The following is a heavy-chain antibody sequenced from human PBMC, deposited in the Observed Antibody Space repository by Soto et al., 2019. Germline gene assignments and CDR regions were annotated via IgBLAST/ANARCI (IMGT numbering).Heavy chain of an antibody. V-gene: IGHV3-13*04. J-gene: IGHJ4*02. CDR2: IGTAADT. Sequence: EVRLVESGGGLVQPGGSLRLSCATSGFTFSLYDMYWVRQATGKSLEWVSAIGTAADTYYPGSVQGRFIISRDNANSFVYLQMNSLRAGDTAVYYCVRSRGGEYFGEQLSWGQGTLVTVSS. CDR3: VRSRGGEYFGEQLS. CDR1: GFTFSLYD. D-gene: IGHD3-10*01.